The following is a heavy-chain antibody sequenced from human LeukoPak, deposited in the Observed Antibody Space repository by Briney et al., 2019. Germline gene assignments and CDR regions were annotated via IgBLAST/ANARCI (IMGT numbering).Heavy chain of an antibody. CDR2: INPNSGGT. J-gene: IGHJ5*02. D-gene: IGHD2-2*01. V-gene: IGHV1-2*02. Sequence: ASVKVSCKASGYTFTGYYMHWVRQAPGQGLEWMGWINPNSGGTNYAQKLQGRVTMTTDTSTSTAYLELRSLRSDDTAVYYCARAGDCSSTSCYVGWFDPWGQGTLVTVSS. CDR1: GYTFTGYY. CDR3: ARAGDCSSTSCYVGWFDP.